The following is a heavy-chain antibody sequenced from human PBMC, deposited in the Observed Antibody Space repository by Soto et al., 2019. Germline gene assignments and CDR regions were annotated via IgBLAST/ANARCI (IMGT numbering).Heavy chain of an antibody. CDR3: ASSGDDYYDSSGYYYY. V-gene: IGHV1-46*01. Sequence: ASVKVSCKASGYTFTTYYMHWVRQAPGQGLEWMGIISPDGGRTSYAQKFQGRVTMTRDTSTSTVYMELSSLRSEDTAVYYCASSGDDYYDSSGYYYYWGQGTLVTVSS. CDR2: ISPDGGRT. D-gene: IGHD3-22*01. J-gene: IGHJ4*02. CDR1: GYTFTTYY.